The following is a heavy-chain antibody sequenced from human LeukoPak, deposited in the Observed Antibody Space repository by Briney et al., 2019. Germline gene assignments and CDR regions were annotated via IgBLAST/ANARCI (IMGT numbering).Heavy chain of an antibody. CDR1: GFTFSTYG. J-gene: IGHJ4*02. Sequence: PGGSLRLSRAASGFTFSTYGMNWVRQAPGKGLEWVTFIRYDGSNIYYADSVKGRFTVSRDNSKNTLYLQMNSLRPEDTAVYYCAKESHLSYSGTFYIDYWGQGTLVTVSS. V-gene: IGHV3-30*02. CDR3: AKESHLSYSGTFYIDY. D-gene: IGHD1-26*01. CDR2: IRYDGSNI.